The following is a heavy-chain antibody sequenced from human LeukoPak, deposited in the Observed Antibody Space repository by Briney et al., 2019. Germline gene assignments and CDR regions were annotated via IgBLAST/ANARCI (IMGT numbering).Heavy chain of an antibody. D-gene: IGHD6-19*01. CDR3: ASRRVTQTYSSGGLGDY. V-gene: IGHV1-69*04. J-gene: IGHJ4*02. Sequence: GSSVNVSRKASGGTFSSYAIRWVRQPPGQGLEWMGRIIPILGIANYAQKFQGRVTITADESTSTAYMELSSLRSEDTAVYYCASRRVTQTYSSGGLGDYWGQGTLVTVSS. CDR1: GGTFSSYA. CDR2: IIPILGIA.